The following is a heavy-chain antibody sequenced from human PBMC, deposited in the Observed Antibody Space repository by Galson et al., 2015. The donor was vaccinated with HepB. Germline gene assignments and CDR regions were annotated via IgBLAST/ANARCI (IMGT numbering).Heavy chain of an antibody. V-gene: IGHV1-18*04. J-gene: IGHJ4*02. CDR1: GYTFTSYG. CDR3: ARDRYGDLDY. D-gene: IGHD4-17*01. CDR2: ISSYNGNT. Sequence: SVKVSCKASGYTFTSYGFNWVRQAPGQGLEWMGWISSYNGNTKYAQKLQDRVTMTTDTSTTTAYMEVRRLTSDDTAVYYCARDRYGDLDYWGQGTLATVSS.